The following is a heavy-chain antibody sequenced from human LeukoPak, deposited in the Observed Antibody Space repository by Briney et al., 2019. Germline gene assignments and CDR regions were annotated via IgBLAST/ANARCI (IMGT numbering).Heavy chain of an antibody. CDR2: INWNGGST. CDR1: GFTFDDYG. Sequence: GGSLRLSCAASGFTFDDYGMSWVRQALGKGLEWVSGINWNGGSTGYADSVKGRFTISRDNAKNSLYLQMNNLRAEDTALYYCARGGYYYDSSGYYYGGVRYFDYWGQGTLVTVSS. D-gene: IGHD3-22*01. J-gene: IGHJ4*02. V-gene: IGHV3-20*04. CDR3: ARGGYYYDSSGYYYGGVRYFDY.